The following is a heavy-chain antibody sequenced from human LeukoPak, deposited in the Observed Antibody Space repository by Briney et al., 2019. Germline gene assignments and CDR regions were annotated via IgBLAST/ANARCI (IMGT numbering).Heavy chain of an antibody. CDR3: ARGRFYTSGSYYNRLDY. CDR2: INPNSGGT. D-gene: IGHD3-10*01. J-gene: IGHJ4*02. CDR1: GYTLTGYY. Sequence: SVKVSCKAPGYTLTGYYMHSVRQAPGQGLGWMGWINPNSGGTNYAQKFQGRVTMTRDTSISTAYMELSRLRSDDTAIYYCARGRFYTSGSYYNRLDYWGQGTLVTVSS. V-gene: IGHV1-2*02.